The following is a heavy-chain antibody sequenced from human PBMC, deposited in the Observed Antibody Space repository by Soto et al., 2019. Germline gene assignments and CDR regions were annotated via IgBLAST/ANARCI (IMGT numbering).Heavy chain of an antibody. V-gene: IGHV2-5*02. CDR2: IYWDDDK. Sequence: SGPTLVNPTQTLTLACTFSGFSLSTSGVGVGWIRQPPGKALEWLALIYWDDDKRYSPSLKSRLTITKDTSKNQVVLTMTNMDPVDTATYYCAHRDHSLGEQLLNTYNWFDPWGQGTQVTVSS. CDR1: GFSLSTSGVG. CDR3: AHRDHSLGEQLLNTYNWFDP. D-gene: IGHD3-16*01. J-gene: IGHJ5*02.